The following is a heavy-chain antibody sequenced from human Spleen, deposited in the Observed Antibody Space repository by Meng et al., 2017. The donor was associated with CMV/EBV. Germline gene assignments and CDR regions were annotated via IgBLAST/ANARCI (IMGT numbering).Heavy chain of an antibody. CDR3: ARDGGPDTAMDYFDY. Sequence: QGRLEEAGPGLVKPSETLSLTCTVSGGSISSYYWSWIRQPAGKGLEWIGRIYTSGSTNYNPSLKSRVTMSVDTSKNQFSPKLSSVTAADMAVYYCARDGGPDTAMDYFDYWGQGTLVTVSS. V-gene: IGHV4-4*07. CDR2: IYTSGST. D-gene: IGHD5-18*01. J-gene: IGHJ4*02. CDR1: GGSISSYY.